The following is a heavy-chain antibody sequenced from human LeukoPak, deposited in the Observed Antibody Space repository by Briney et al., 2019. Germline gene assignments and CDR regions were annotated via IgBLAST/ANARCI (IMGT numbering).Heavy chain of an antibody. J-gene: IGHJ4*02. CDR3: ARDGVGATTGLDY. V-gene: IGHV4-39*02. CDR2: IHYSGST. D-gene: IGHD1-26*01. Sequence: PSETLSLTCTVSGGSISSSSYYWGWIRQPPGKGLEWIGSIHYSGSTYYNPSLKSRVTISVDTSKNQFSLKLSSVTAADTAVYYCARDGVGATTGLDYWGQGTLVTVSS. CDR1: GGSISSSSYY.